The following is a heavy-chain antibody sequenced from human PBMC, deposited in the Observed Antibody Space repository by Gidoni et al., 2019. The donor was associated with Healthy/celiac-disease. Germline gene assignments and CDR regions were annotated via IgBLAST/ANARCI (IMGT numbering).Heavy chain of an antibody. CDR2: ISAYNGNT. D-gene: IGHD4-17*01. V-gene: IGHV1-18*01. Sequence: QVQLVQSGAEVKKPGASVKVSCKASGYTFTSYGISWVRQAPGQGLEWMGWISAYNGNTNYAQKLQGRVTMTTDTSTSTAYMELRSLRSDDTAVYYCAREVDGDYDPWYYYYGMDVWGQGTTVTVSS. CDR3: AREVDGDYDPWYYYYGMDV. J-gene: IGHJ6*02. CDR1: GYTFTSYG.